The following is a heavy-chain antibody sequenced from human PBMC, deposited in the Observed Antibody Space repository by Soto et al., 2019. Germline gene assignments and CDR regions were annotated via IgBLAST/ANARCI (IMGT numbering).Heavy chain of an antibody. CDR1: GYSFTTYW. CDR2: IDPSDSYT. J-gene: IGHJ5*02. D-gene: IGHD3-22*01. V-gene: IGHV5-10-1*01. Sequence: PGESLKISCKGSGYSFTTYWISWVRQMPGKGLEWMGRIDPSDSYTTYTPSFQGHVTISADKSFTTAYLQWSSLKASDTAMYYCVSYYYESTGYYVDHWGQGTLVTVSS. CDR3: VSYYYESTGYYVDH.